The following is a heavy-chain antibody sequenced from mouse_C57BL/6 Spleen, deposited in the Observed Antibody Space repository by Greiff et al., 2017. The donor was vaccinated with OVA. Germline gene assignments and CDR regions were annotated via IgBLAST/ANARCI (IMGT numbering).Heavy chain of an antibody. CDR3: TGGITTGFAY. CDR2: IRLKSDNYAT. J-gene: IGHJ3*01. V-gene: IGHV6-3*01. CDR1: GFTFSNYW. D-gene: IGHD2-4*01. Sequence: DVHLVESGGGLVQPGGSMKLSCVASGFTFSNYWMNWVRQSPEKGLEWVAQIRLKSDNYATHYAESVKGRFTISRDDSKSSVYLQMNNLRAEDTGIYYCTGGITTGFAYWGQGTLVTVSA.